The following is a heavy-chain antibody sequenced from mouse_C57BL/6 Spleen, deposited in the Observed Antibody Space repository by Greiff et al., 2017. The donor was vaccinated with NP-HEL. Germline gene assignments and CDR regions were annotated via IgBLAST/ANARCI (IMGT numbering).Heavy chain of an antibody. CDR2: IYPGDGDT. CDR3: ARRGYDYDRGDY. D-gene: IGHD2-4*01. Sequence: VQLQQSGAELVKPGASVKISCKASGYAFSSYWMNWVKQRPGKGLEWIGQIYPGDGDTNYNGKFKGKATLTADKSSSTAYMQLSSLTSEDSAVYFCARRGYDYDRGDYWGQGTSVTVSS. CDR1: GYAFSSYW. V-gene: IGHV1-80*01. J-gene: IGHJ4*01.